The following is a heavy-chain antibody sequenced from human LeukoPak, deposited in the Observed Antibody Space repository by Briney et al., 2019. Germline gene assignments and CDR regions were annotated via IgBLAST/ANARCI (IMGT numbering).Heavy chain of an antibody. CDR2: IYTSGTT. V-gene: IGHV3-53*01. CDR3: ARDSRIAMAGTLDY. Sequence: GGSLRLSCAASGFTVSSNYMSWVRQAPGEGLEWVSLIYTSGTTKYADSVKGRLTISRDNSRNTLYLQMNSLRAEDTAVYYCARDSRIAMAGTLDYWGQGTLVTVSS. CDR1: GFTVSSNY. D-gene: IGHD6-19*01. J-gene: IGHJ4*02.